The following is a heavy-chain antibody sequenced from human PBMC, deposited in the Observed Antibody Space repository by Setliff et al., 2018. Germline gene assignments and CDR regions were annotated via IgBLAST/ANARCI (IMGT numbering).Heavy chain of an antibody. CDR1: GYTFTNHY. Sequence: ASVKVSCKASGYTFTNHYMHWVRQAPGQGLEWMGMINPGGGSTTYAQKFQGRVTMTRDTSTSTVYMELSSLRTEDTAVHYCARGYYDSYARYYVVGDYWGQGTPVTVSS. D-gene: IGHD3-22*01. V-gene: IGHV1-46*01. CDR3: ARGYYDSYARYYVVGDY. CDR2: INPGGGST. J-gene: IGHJ4*02.